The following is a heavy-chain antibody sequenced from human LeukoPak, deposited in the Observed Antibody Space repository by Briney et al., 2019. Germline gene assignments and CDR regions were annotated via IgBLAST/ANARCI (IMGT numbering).Heavy chain of an antibody. Sequence: ASVKVSCKASGYTFSDYFMHWVRQAPGQGLEWMGWINPNSGGTNYAQKFRGWVTMTRDTSISTAYMELSRLRPDDTAVYYCARDSSGWNTFDYWGQGTLVTVSS. V-gene: IGHV1-2*04. CDR1: GYTFSDYF. CDR2: INPNSGGT. D-gene: IGHD6-19*01. CDR3: ARDSSGWNTFDY. J-gene: IGHJ4*02.